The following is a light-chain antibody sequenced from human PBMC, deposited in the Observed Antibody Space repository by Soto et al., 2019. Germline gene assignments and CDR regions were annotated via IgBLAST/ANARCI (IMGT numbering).Light chain of an antibody. CDR1: QTVSASY. CDR3: QQSYTTPVYT. J-gene: IGKJ2*01. Sequence: EIVLTQSPGTLSLSPGEKATLSCRASQTVSASYLAWYQQKPGQAPRLLIYGATNRIIGIPDRFSGSVSGTDFTLTISRLEPEDFAVYYCQQSYTTPVYTFGQGTNLEIK. CDR2: GAT. V-gene: IGKV3-20*01.